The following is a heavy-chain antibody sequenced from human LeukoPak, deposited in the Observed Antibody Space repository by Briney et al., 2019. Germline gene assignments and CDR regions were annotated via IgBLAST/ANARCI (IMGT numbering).Heavy chain of an antibody. Sequence: PSETLSLTCAVYGGSFSGYYWSRIRQPPGKGLEWIGEINHSGSTNYNPSLKSRVTISLDTSKKQFSLKLSSATAADTAVYYCARFPSGAEYPHYFHMDVWGKGTTVTVSS. CDR3: ARFPSGAEYPHYFHMDV. V-gene: IGHV4-34*01. D-gene: IGHD2-2*01. CDR2: INHSGST. J-gene: IGHJ6*03. CDR1: GGSFSGYY.